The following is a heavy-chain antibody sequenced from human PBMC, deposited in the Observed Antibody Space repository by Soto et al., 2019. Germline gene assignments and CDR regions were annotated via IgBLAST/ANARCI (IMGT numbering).Heavy chain of an antibody. J-gene: IGHJ3*02. D-gene: IGHD3-9*01. Sequence: GGSLRLSCAASGFTFTRYSMNWVRQAPGKGLEWVSSISSTTNYIYYGDSMKGRFTISRDNAKNSLYLEMNSLRAEDTALYYCAKDGGTYYDIPFAFDIWGQGTVVTVSS. CDR1: GFTFTRYS. V-gene: IGHV3-21*04. CDR2: ISSTTNYI. CDR3: AKDGGTYYDIPFAFDI.